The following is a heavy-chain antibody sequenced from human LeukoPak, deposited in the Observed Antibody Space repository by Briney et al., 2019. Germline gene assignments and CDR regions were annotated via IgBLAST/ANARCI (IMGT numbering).Heavy chain of an antibody. J-gene: IGHJ6*02. CDR1: GYTFTSYA. CDR2: INAGNGNT. Sequence: GASVKDSCKASGYTFTSYAMHWVRQAPGQRLEWMGWINAGNGNTKYSQKFQGRVTITRDTSASTAYMELSSLRSEDTAVYYCARGDRYYYYYGMDVWGQGTTVTVSS. V-gene: IGHV1-3*01. CDR3: ARGDRYYYYYGMDV.